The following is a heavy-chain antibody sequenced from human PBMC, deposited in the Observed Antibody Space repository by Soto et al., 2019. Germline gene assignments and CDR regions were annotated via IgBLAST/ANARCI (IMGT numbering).Heavy chain of an antibody. CDR3: VRARSTDSRPDY. D-gene: IGHD3-22*01. Sequence: EVQLLDSGGGLVQPGGSLRLSCTASGFTFSTYVMSWVRQAPGKGLEWVSSIGGGGTTFYADSVKGRFTISRDNSKNTMYLQLDSLRAEDTAVYFCVRARSTDSRPDYWGQGTLVTVSS. V-gene: IGHV3-23*01. CDR1: GFTFSTYV. CDR2: IGGGGTT. J-gene: IGHJ4*02.